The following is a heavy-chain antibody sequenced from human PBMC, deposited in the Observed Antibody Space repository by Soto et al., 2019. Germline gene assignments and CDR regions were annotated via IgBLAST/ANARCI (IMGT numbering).Heavy chain of an antibody. CDR2: IYYSGST. J-gene: IGHJ4*02. D-gene: IGHD3-10*01. Sequence: SETLSLTCTVSGGSISSYYWSWIRQPPGRGLEWIGYIYYSGSTNYNPSLKSRVTISVDTSKNQFSLKLSSVTAADTAVYYCARARSLYGSGSYYNDYYFDYWGQGTLVTVSS. CDR3: ARARSLYGSGSYYNDYYFDY. CDR1: GGSISSYY. V-gene: IGHV4-59*01.